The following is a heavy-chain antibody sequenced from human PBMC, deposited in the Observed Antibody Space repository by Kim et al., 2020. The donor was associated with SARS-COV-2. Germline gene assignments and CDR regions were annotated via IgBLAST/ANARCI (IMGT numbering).Heavy chain of an antibody. D-gene: IGHD2-2*01. V-gene: IGHV1-8*01. J-gene: IGHJ4*02. CDR3: ARQEGREQTSSYAY. CDR2: MNPYSGNT. CDR1: GYTFTTYD. Sequence: DSVKVSCKTSGYTFTTYDINWVRQATGQGPEWMGWMNPYSGNTGYAQKFQGRVTMTSDTSMGTAFMELSSLRPDDTAVYYCARQEGREQTSSYAYWGQGTLVTVSA.